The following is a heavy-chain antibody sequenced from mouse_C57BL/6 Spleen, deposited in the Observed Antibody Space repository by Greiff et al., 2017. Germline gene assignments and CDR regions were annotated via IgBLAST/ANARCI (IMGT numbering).Heavy chain of an antibody. CDR2: ISSGGDYI. Sequence: EVQGVESGEGLVKPGGSLKLSCAASGFTFSSYAMSWVRQTPEKRLEWVAYISSGGDYIYYADTVKGRFTISRDNARNTLYLQMSSLKSEDTAMYYCTREGRLYGNLGNFDYWGQGTTLTVSS. J-gene: IGHJ2*01. V-gene: IGHV5-9-1*02. D-gene: IGHD2-1*01. CDR3: TREGRLYGNLGNFDY. CDR1: GFTFSSYA.